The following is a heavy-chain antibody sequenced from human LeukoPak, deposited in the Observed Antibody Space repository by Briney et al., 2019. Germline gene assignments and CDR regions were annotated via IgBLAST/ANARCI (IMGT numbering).Heavy chain of an antibody. Sequence: SETLSLTCAVYGGSFSGYYWGWIRQPPGKGLEWIGEINHDGNTYYNPSLKSRVTISVDTSKNQFSLKLISVTAADTAVYYCARGRGPADRRLSLWGRGTLVTVSS. J-gene: IGHJ2*01. CDR2: INHDGNT. CDR1: GGSFSGYY. D-gene: IGHD2-2*01. V-gene: IGHV4-34*01. CDR3: ARGRGPADRRLSL.